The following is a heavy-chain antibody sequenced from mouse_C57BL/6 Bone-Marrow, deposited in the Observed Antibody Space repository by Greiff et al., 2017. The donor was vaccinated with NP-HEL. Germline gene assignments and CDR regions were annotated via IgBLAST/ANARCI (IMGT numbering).Heavy chain of an antibody. Sequence: EVKLVESGGGLVQPKGSLKLSCAASGFTFNTYAMHWVRQAPGKGLEWVARIRSKSSNYATYYADSVKDRFTISRDDSKSMLYLQMNNLKTEDTAMYYCVGEGDYDVGGYAMDYWGQGTSVTVSS. CDR1: GFTFNTYA. CDR2: IRSKSSNYAT. J-gene: IGHJ4*01. D-gene: IGHD2-4*01. V-gene: IGHV10-3*01. CDR3: VGEGDYDVGGYAMDY.